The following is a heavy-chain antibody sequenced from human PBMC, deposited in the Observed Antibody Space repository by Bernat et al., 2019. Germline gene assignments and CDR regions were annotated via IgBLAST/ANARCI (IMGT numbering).Heavy chain of an antibody. J-gene: IGHJ1*01. Sequence: EVQLVESGGGLVQPGGSLRLSCAASGFTFSSYWMSWVRQAPGKGLEWVANIKQDGSDKYYVDSVKGRFTISRDNAKNSLYLQMNSLRAEDTAVYYCARYSGSNYFQHWGPGTMVTVSS. CDR2: IKQDGSDK. D-gene: IGHD6-19*01. V-gene: IGHV3-7*01. CDR1: GFTFSSYW. CDR3: ARYSGSNYFQH.